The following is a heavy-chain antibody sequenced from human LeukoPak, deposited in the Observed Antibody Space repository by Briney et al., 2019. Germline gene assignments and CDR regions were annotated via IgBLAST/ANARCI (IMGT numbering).Heavy chain of an antibody. J-gene: IGHJ2*01. CDR2: NSGGSS. D-gene: IGHD3-22*01. CDR1: GFTFSTYG. CDR3: AKAIRGYYWYFDL. Sequence: GGSLRLSCAVSGFTFSTYGVYWVRQAPGKGLEWVSSNSGGSSYYADSVKGRFIISRDNSKNTLYLQMNSLRAEDTALYYCAKAIRGYYWYFDLWGRGTLVTVSS. V-gene: IGHV3-23*01.